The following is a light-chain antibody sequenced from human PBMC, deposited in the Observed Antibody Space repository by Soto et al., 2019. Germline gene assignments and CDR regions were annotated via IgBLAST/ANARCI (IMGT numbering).Light chain of an antibody. V-gene: IGKV1-5*01. CDR2: DAS. CDR1: QSISNW. Sequence: DIQMTQSPSILSASVRDRVTITCRASQSISNWLAWYQQKPGKAPKLLIYDASSLESGVPSRFSGSGSGTEFTLTISSLQPADFATYYCLQYDTYWTFGQGTKVDIK. J-gene: IGKJ1*01. CDR3: LQYDTYWT.